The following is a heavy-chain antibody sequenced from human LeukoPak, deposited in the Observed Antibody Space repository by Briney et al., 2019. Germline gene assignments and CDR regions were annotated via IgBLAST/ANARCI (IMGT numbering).Heavy chain of an antibody. CDR3: AKDRGSAPYCIDY. CDR2: ISGSGGNT. CDR1: GFTFSTYA. Sequence: PGGSLRLSCAASGFTFSTYAMSWVRQAPGKGLEWVSAISGSGGNTYYADSVKGRVTISRDNSKSTVYLQMNSLRAEDTAVYYCAKDRGSAPYCIDYWGQGTPVTVSS. D-gene: IGHD3-10*01. V-gene: IGHV3-23*01. J-gene: IGHJ4*02.